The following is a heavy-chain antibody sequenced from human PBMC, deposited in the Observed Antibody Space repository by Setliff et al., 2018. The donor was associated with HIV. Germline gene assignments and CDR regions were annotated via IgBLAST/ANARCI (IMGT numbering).Heavy chain of an antibody. J-gene: IGHJ6*03. V-gene: IGHV3-48*01. CDR2: ISSSSSTI. CDR1: GFTFSSYS. Sequence: PGGSLRLSCAASGFTFSSYSMNWVRQAPGKGLEWVSYISSSSSTIYYADSVKGRFTISRDNAKNSLYLQMNSLRAEDTAVYYCARDSGGWYPTGDYYYYMDVWGKGTTVTVSS. D-gene: IGHD6-19*01. CDR3: ARDSGGWYPTGDYYYYMDV.